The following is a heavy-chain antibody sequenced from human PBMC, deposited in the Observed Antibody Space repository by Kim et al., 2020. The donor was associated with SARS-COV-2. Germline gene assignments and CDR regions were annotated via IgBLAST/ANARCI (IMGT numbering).Heavy chain of an antibody. CDR2: IYYSGST. CDR1: GGSISSSSYY. CDR3: ARRRVVPAARDAFDI. D-gene: IGHD2-2*01. V-gene: IGHV4-39*01. Sequence: SETLSLTCTVSGGSISSSSYYWGWIRQPPGKGLEWIGSIYYSGSTYYNPSLKSRVTISVDTSKNQFSLKLSSVTAADTAVYYCARRRVVPAARDAFDIWGQGTMVTVSS. J-gene: IGHJ3*02.